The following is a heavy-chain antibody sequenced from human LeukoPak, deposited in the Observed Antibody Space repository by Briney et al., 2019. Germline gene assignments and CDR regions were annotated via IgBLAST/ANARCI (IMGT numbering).Heavy chain of an antibody. CDR3: AKGVPSCSTTSCYADY. CDR2: ISGSGGST. J-gene: IGHJ4*02. D-gene: IGHD2-2*01. V-gene: IGHV3-23*01. Sequence: GGSLRLSCAATGFTFSSHAMSWVRQAPGKGLEWVSAISGSGGSTYYADSVKGRFTISRDNSKNTLYLQMNSLRAEDTAVYYCAKGVPSCSTTSCYADYWGQGTLVTVSS. CDR1: GFTFSSHA.